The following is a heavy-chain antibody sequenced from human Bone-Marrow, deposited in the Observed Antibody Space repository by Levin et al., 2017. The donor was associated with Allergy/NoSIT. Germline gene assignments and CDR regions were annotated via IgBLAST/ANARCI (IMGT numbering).Heavy chain of an antibody. CDR2: IYYRGTT. V-gene: IGHV4-59*02. Sequence: SQTLSLTCSVYGGSVSGYYWSWIRQPPGKGLEWHGFIYYRGTTKYNPSLMSRLTLSVDTSGNHFSLDLPSVTAADTAVYYCARGWKGGFRGDEAVNAFDVWSQGTMVTVS. D-gene: IGHD1-1*01. CDR1: GGSVSGYY. J-gene: IGHJ3*01. CDR3: ARGWKGGFRGDEAVNAFDV.